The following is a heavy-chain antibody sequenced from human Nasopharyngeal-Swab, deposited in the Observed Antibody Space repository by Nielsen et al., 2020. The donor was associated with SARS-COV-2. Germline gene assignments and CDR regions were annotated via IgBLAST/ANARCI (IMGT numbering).Heavy chain of an antibody. D-gene: IGHD1-26*01. CDR3: ARPLWSYADHFDY. V-gene: IGHV5-51*01. CDR1: GYRFTRYW. Sequence: GESLKISCKGSGYRFTRYWIGWVRQMPGKGLEWMGIIYPGDSETRYSPSFQGQVTISADKSISTAYLQWSSLKASDTAVYYCARPLWSYADHFDYWGQGTLVTVSS. CDR2: IYPGDSET. J-gene: IGHJ4*02.